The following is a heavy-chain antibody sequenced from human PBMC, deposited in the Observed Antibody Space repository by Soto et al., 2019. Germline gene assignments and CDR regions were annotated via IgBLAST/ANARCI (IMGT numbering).Heavy chain of an antibody. J-gene: IGHJ6*02. CDR3: ASPTVGATDYYYYGMDV. CDR1: GYTFTSYG. CDR2: ISAYNGNT. D-gene: IGHD1-26*01. V-gene: IGHV1-18*01. Sequence: GASVKVSCKASGYTFTSYGISWVRQAPGQGLEWMGWISAYNGNTNYAQKLQGRVTMTTDTSTSTAYMELSSLRSEDTAVYYCASPTVGATDYYYYGMDVWGQGTTVTVSS.